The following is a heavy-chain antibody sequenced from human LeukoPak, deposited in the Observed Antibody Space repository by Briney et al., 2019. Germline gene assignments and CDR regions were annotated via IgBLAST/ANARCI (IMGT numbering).Heavy chain of an antibody. V-gene: IGHV1-69*06. CDR2: IIPIFVTA. D-gene: IGHD3-10*01. J-gene: IGHJ4*02. CDR1: GDTFSSYT. CDR3: ARAGKLYYGSGSPRSYFDY. Sequence: ASVKVSCKASGDTFSSYTTSWVRHAPGQGLEWMGQIIPIFVTANYAQKFQGRVTITADKSTSTAYMELSSLRSEDTAVYYCARAGKLYYGSGSPRSYFDYWGQGTLVTVSS.